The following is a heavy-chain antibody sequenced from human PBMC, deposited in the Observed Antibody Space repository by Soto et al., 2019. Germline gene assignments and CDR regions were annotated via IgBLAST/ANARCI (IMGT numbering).Heavy chain of an antibody. Sequence: GGSLRLSCAASGFTFSSYAMSWVRQAPGKGLEWVSAISGSGGSTYYADSVKGRFTISRDNSKNTLYLQMNSLRAEDTAVYYCAKPPDPFVPLYYYYYMDVWGKGTTVTVSS. CDR2: ISGSGGST. CDR1: GFTFSSYA. CDR3: AKPPDPFVPLYYYYYMDV. J-gene: IGHJ6*03. D-gene: IGHD2-2*01. V-gene: IGHV3-23*01.